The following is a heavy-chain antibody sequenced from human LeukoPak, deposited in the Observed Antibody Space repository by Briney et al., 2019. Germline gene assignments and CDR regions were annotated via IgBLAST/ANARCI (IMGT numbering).Heavy chain of an antibody. CDR1: GGSISSGTYY. V-gene: IGHV4-39*01. J-gene: IGHJ5*02. CDR2: IYYSGST. D-gene: IGHD2-2*02. CDR3: ADTYRLWRFDP. Sequence: SETLSLTCTVSGGSISSGTYYWGWIRHPPGKGLECIGSIYYSGSTSYNPSLKCRVTISVDTSTHQFSLKLPPVTAADTAVYYCADTYRLWRFDPWGQGTPVTVSS.